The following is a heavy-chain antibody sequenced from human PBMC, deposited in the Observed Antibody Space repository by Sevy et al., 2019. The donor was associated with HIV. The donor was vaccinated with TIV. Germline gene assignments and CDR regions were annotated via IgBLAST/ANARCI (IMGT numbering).Heavy chain of an antibody. V-gene: IGHV3-30-3*01. CDR3: ALERLSSNVAEYFQN. CDR1: GFTFSDYS. Sequence: GGSLRLSCAASGFTFSDYSMHWVRQAPGKGLEWVATISYDGSNKHYADSVKGRFTLSRDNSKNSLFLQMNSLRAEDTAVYYCALERLSSNVAEYFQNWGQRTMVTVSS. J-gene: IGHJ1*01. D-gene: IGHD1-1*01. CDR2: ISYDGSNK.